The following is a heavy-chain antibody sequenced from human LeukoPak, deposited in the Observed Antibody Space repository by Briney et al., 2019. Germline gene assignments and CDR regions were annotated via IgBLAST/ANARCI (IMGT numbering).Heavy chain of an antibody. CDR3: ARETYYYDSSGHDY. CDR1: GGSISSGSYY. J-gene: IGHJ4*02. CDR2: IYTSGST. V-gene: IGHV4-61*02. Sequence: SETLSLTCTVSGGSISSGSYYWSWIRQPAGKGLEWIGRIYTSGSTNYNHSLKSRVTISVDTSKNQFSVKLSSVTAADTAVYYCARETYYYDSSGHDYWGQGTLVTVSS. D-gene: IGHD3-22*01.